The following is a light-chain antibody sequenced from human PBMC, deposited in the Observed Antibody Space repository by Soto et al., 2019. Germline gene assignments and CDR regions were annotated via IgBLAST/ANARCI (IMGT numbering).Light chain of an antibody. CDR3: QQFNKWPPV. CDR2: DAS. Sequence: EIVMTQSPVTLSVSPGERATLSCRASQSVGRNLAWYQQKPGQAPRLLIYDASNRATGIPARFSGSGSGTEFTLIISSLQSEDFAVYYCQQFNKWPPVFGPGT. J-gene: IGKJ3*01. CDR1: QSVGRN. V-gene: IGKV3-15*01.